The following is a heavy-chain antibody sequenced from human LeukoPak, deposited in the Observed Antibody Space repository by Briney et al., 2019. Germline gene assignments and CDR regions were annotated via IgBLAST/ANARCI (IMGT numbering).Heavy chain of an antibody. J-gene: IGHJ4*02. CDR3: AKVSPAAQDFDY. V-gene: IGHV3-23*01. CDR1: GFTLSNYVNNYG. D-gene: IGHD2-2*01. CDR2: MSVSGDST. Sequence: PGGSLRLSCAASGFTLSNYVNNYGMSWVRQAPGKGLEWVSDMSVSGDSTYYADSVKGRFTISRDNSKNTLYLQMNSLRAEDTAVYYCAKVSPAAQDFDYWGQGTLVTVSS.